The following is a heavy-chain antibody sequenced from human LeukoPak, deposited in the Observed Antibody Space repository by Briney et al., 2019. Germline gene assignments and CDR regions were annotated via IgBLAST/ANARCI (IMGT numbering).Heavy chain of an antibody. V-gene: IGHV1-2*02. D-gene: IGHD4-17*01. Sequence: ASVKVSCKASGYTFTGYHMYWVRQAPGQGLEWMGCISPSSGGTNYAQVFQGRVTMTRDTSISTAYMELTSLTSDDTAVYYCARGRGVTTVTYSGYWGQGTLVSVSS. CDR2: ISPSSGGT. CDR1: GYTFTGYH. J-gene: IGHJ4*02. CDR3: ARGRGVTTVTYSGY.